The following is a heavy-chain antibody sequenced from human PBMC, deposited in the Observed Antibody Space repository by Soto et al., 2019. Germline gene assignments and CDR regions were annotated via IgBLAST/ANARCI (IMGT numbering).Heavy chain of an antibody. J-gene: IGHJ4*02. CDR1: GGTFSSYT. D-gene: IGHD6-19*01. CDR3: ARDTYSSGWYYFDY. CDR2: IIPILGIA. V-gene: IGHV1-69*04. Sequence: GPSVKVSCKASGGTFSSYTISWVRQAPGQGLEWMGRIIPILGIANYAQKFQGRVTITADKSTSTAYMELSSLRSEDTAVYYCARDTYSSGWYYFDYWGQGTLVTVSS.